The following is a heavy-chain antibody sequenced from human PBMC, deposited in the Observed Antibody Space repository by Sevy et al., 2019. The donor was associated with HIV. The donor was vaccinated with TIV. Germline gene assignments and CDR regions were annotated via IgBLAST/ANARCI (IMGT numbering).Heavy chain of an antibody. V-gene: IGHV3-49*03. CDR2: IRSKAYGGTT. J-gene: IGHJ3*02. Sequence: GGSLRLSCTASGFTFGDYAMSWFRQAPGKGLEWVGFIRSKAYGGTTEHAASVKGRFTISRDDSKSIAYLQMNSLKTEDTAVYYCTREREITMIVVVITTYAFDIWGQGTMVTVSS. CDR1: GFTFGDYA. D-gene: IGHD3-22*01. CDR3: TREREITMIVVVITTYAFDI.